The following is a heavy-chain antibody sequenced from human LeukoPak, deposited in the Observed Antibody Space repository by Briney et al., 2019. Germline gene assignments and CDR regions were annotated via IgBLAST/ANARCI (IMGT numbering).Heavy chain of an antibody. CDR2: IIPILGIS. D-gene: IGHD4-17*01. J-gene: IGHJ4*02. V-gene: IGHV1-69*04. CDR3: ARDSEIDTNTVTTGSLDY. CDR1: GGTFSNYA. Sequence: SVNVSFKASGGTFSNYAIRWVRQAPSQGLEWMGSIIPILGISNYAQKFQGRVTITADKSTRTDYMELSRLTYEETAVYYCARDSEIDTNTVTTGSLDYWGQGTLVTVSS.